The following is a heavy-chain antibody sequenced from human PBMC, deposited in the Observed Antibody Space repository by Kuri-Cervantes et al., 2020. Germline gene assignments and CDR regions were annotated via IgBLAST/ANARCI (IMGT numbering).Heavy chain of an antibody. CDR2: IWYDGSNK. J-gene: IGHJ4*02. D-gene: IGHD6-19*01. CDR3: VKGVLVVRAVAAPLGDYFDY. CDR1: GFTFSSYG. Sequence: LSLPCSASGFTFSSYGMHWVRQAPGKGLEWVAVIWYDGSNKYYADSVKGRFTISRDNSKNTLYLQMNSLRAEDTAVYYCVKGVLVVRAVAAPLGDYFDYWGQGTLVTVSS. V-gene: IGHV3-33*06.